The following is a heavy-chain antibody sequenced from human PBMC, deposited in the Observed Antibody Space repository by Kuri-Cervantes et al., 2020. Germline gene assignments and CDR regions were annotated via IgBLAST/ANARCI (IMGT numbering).Heavy chain of an antibody. Sequence: ETLSLTCGSSGFTFSSYWMHWVRQAPGKGLVWVSHIHGAGGRTDYADSVKGRFTISRDNAKNSLYLQMNSLRAEDTAVYYCAGSSWSHDAFDIWGQGTMVTVSS. J-gene: IGHJ3*02. D-gene: IGHD6-13*01. CDR2: IHGAGGRT. CDR1: GFTFSSYW. CDR3: AGSSWSHDAFDI. V-gene: IGHV3-74*01.